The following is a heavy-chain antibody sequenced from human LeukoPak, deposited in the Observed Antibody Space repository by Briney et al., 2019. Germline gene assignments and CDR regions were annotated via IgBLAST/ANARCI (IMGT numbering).Heavy chain of an antibody. J-gene: IGHJ4*02. D-gene: IGHD2-15*01. V-gene: IGHV3-21*01. CDR1: GFTFSSYS. CDR2: ISASGSHI. CDR3: ARGPQFCSGGSCFGYYFDY. Sequence: GGSLRLSCAASGFTFSSYSMNWVRQPPGKGLEWVSSISASGSHIYYADSVKGRFSISRDSARNSVYVQMSSLRAEDTAVYYCARGPQFCSGGSCFGYYFDYWGQGALVTVSS.